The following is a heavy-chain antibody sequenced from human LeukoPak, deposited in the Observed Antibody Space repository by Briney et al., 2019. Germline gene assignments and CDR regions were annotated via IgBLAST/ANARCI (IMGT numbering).Heavy chain of an antibody. CDR1: GYTFTSYD. V-gene: IGHV1-8*01. D-gene: IGHD3-16*01. CDR3: ARGWTWGDS. CDR2: MNPNSGNT. Sequence: AASVKVSCKASGYTFTSYDINWVRQATGQGLEWMGWMNPNSGNTAYAQNFQGRVTMTRDSSRGTVYMELSSLKSEDTAVYYCARGWTWGDSWGQGSPVTVSS. J-gene: IGHJ1*01.